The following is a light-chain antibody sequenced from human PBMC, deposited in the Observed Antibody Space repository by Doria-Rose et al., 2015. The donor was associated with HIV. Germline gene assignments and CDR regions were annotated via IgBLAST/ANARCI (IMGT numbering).Light chain of an antibody. CDR2: DGS. CDR1: QSFSSTY. V-gene: IGKV3-20*01. J-gene: IGKJ1*01. Sequence: EIVLTQSPGTLSLSPGERATLSCRSSQSFSSTYLAWYQQEPGQAPSLLIYDGSTWAAGIPDRFSASGSRTDFTLTISRLEPEDFALYYCHQYGTSWTFGQGTKVE. CDR3: HQYGTSWT.